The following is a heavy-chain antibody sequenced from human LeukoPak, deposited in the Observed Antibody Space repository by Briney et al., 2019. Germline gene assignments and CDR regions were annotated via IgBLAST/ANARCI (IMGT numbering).Heavy chain of an antibody. Sequence: GGSLRLSCAASGFTLRSYTMNWVRQAPGKGLEWVSSIGISSNKIYYADSVKGRFIISRDNAKNSVYLQMNSLRAEDTAVYFCARLRSYGYYYDGMDVWGQGTTVIVSS. V-gene: IGHV3-21*01. CDR3: ARLRSYGYYYDGMDV. D-gene: IGHD3-16*01. J-gene: IGHJ6*02. CDR1: GFTLRSYT. CDR2: IGISSNKI.